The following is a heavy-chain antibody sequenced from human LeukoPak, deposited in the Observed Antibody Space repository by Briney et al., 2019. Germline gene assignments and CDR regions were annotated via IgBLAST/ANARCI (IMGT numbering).Heavy chain of an antibody. V-gene: IGHV4-59*12. CDR3: ARDTTTVTPYYGMDV. D-gene: IGHD4-11*01. CDR2: IYYSGST. Sequence: PSETLSLTCTVSGGSISSYYWSWIRQPPGKGLEWIGYIYYSGSTNYNPSLKSRVTISVDTSKNQFSLKLSSVTAADTAVYYCARDTTTVTPYYGMDVWGQGTTVTVSS. CDR1: GGSISSYY. J-gene: IGHJ6*02.